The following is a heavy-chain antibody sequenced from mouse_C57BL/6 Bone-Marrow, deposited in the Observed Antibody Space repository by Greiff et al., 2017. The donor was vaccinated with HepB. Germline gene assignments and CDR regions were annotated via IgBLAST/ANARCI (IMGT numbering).Heavy chain of an antibody. J-gene: IGHJ4*01. CDR2: ISDGGSYT. V-gene: IGHV5-4*01. CDR1: GFTFSSYA. Sequence: EVQLVESGGGLVKPGGSLKLSCAASGFTFSSYAMSWVRQTPEKRLEWVATISDGGSYTYYPDNVKGRFTISRDNAKNNLYLQMSHLKSEDTAMYYCARDPLHYYGSSPHYYAMDYWGQGTSVTVSS. D-gene: IGHD1-1*01. CDR3: ARDPLHYYGSSPHYYAMDY.